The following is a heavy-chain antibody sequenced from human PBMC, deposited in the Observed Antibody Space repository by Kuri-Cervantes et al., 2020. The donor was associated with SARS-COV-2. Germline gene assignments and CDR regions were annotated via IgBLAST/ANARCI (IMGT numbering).Heavy chain of an antibody. J-gene: IGHJ5*02. D-gene: IGHD3-3*01. CDR2: ISYDGSNK. CDR1: GFTFSSYA. CDR3: ARNGLSWDFWSGYYTPPNWFDP. Sequence: GESLKISCAASGFTFSSYAMHWVRQAPGKGLEWVAVISYDGSNKYYADSVKGRFTISRDNSKNTLYLQMNSLRAEDTAVYYCARNGLSWDFWSGYYTPPNWFDPWGQGTLVTVSS. V-gene: IGHV3-30-3*01.